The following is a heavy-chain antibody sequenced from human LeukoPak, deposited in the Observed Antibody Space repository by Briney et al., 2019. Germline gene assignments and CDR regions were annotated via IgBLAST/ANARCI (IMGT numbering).Heavy chain of an antibody. Sequence: ASVKVSCKASGGTFSSYAISWVRQAPGQGLEWMGMIIPIFGIANYAQKFQGRVTITADKSTSTAYMELSRLRSEDTAVYYCARERATAATPSDYYYGMDVWGQGTTVTVSS. CDR2: IIPIFGIA. J-gene: IGHJ6*02. V-gene: IGHV1-69*04. CDR1: GGTFSSYA. CDR3: ARERATAATPSDYYYGMDV. D-gene: IGHD2-15*01.